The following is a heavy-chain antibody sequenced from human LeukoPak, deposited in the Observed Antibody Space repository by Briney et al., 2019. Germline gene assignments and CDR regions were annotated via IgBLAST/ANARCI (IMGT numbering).Heavy chain of an antibody. CDR1: GYTFTSYD. D-gene: IGHD6-19*01. CDR3: ARLERQWLVRDY. J-gene: IGHJ4*02. CDR2: MNPNSGNT. Sequence: ASVKVSCKASGYTFTSYDINWVRQATGQGLEWMGWMNPNSGNTGYAQKFQGRVTMTRNTSISTAYMELSSLRSEDTAVYYCARLERQWLVRDYWGQGTLVTVSS. V-gene: IGHV1-8*01.